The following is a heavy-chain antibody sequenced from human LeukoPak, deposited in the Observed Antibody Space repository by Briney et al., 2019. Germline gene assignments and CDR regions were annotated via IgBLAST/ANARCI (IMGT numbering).Heavy chain of an antibody. CDR2: ISGSGRSI. CDR1: GFTFSDYC. CDR3: ARGHYGMDV. J-gene: IGHJ6*02. V-gene: IGHV3-11*01. Sequence: AGGSLRLSCAASGFTFSDYCMSWIRQAPGKGLEWVSYISGSGRSIYYPDSVKGRFTISRENAKNSMYLRMNSLRAEDTAVYYCARGHYGMDVWGQGTTVTVSS.